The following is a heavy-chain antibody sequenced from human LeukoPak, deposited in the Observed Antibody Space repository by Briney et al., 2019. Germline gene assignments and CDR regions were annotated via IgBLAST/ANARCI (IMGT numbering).Heavy chain of an antibody. V-gene: IGHV4-39*07. CDR3: ARDPAIGWFLDY. J-gene: IGHJ4*02. CDR1: GGSLTGSTYS. CDR2: IEYSGST. D-gene: IGHD2-15*01. Sequence: SETLSLTCTVSGGSLTGSTYSWGWVRQPPGKGLEWIGNIEYSGSTYYSPSFKSRVTISVDTSKNQFSLKLSSVTAADTAVYYCARDPAIGWFLDYWGRGALVIVSS.